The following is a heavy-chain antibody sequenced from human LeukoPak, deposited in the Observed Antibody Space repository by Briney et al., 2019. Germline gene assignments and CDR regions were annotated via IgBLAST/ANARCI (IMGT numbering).Heavy chain of an antibody. J-gene: IGHJ4*02. CDR3: ARGGYYDSSGYLVGFDY. CDR1: GFTFSSYA. V-gene: IGHV3-23*01. CDR2: IRGSVGGT. D-gene: IGHD3-22*01. Sequence: GGSLRLSCAASGFTFSSYAMSWVRQAPGKGLEWVSTIRGSVGGTYYADSVNGRFTISRENYKNTLYLQMNSLRAEDTAVYYCARGGYYDSSGYLVGFDYWGQGTLVTVSS.